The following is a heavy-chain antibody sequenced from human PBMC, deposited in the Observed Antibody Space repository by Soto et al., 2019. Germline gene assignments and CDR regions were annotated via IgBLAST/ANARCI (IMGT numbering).Heavy chain of an antibody. Sequence: RGSLRLSCASSVCTFSSYSMHCVRQSPGKWLEWVAVISYDGSKKYYADSVKGRFTISRDNSKNTLYLQMNSLRPEDTAVYYCATKDMPADRTTPQIWGLGTLVIGS. CDR3: ATKDMPADRTTPQI. V-gene: IGHV3-30-3*01. CDR1: VCTFSSYS. J-gene: IGHJ4*02. CDR2: ISYDGSKK. D-gene: IGHD1-7*01.